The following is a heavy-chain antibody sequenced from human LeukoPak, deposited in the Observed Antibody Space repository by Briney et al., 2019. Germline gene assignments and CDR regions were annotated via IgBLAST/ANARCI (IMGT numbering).Heavy chain of an antibody. CDR1: GYTFTSYY. Sequence: ASVKVSCKTSGYTFTSYYMHWVRQAPGQGLEWMGLNNPSSGTTGYAQKFQGRVTMTRDASTSTVYMELSSLTSEDTAVYYCARDRGLLYGSSGCLDSWGQGILVTVSS. CDR2: NNPSSGTT. J-gene: IGHJ4*02. D-gene: IGHD6-19*01. CDR3: ARDRGLLYGSSGCLDS. V-gene: IGHV1-46*01.